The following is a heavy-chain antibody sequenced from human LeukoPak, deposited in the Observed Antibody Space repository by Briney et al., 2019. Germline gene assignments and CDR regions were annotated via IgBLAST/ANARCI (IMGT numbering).Heavy chain of an antibody. D-gene: IGHD6-13*01. Sequence: GGSLRLSCAASGFTFSNYAMHWVRQAPGRGLEWVAVISYDGSNKYYADSVKGRFTISRDNSKNTLYLQMNSLRAEDTAVYYCARLSSSELPIDYWGQGTLVTVSS. V-gene: IGHV3-30-3*01. J-gene: IGHJ4*02. CDR3: ARLSSSELPIDY. CDR2: ISYDGSNK. CDR1: GFTFSNYA.